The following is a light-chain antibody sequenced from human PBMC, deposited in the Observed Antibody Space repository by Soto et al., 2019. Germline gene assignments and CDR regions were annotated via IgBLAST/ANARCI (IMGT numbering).Light chain of an antibody. Sequence: DIQMTQFPSTLSASVGDRVTITCRASQTTNTWLAWYQQKPGTAPKLLIYDASSLEGGVPSRFSASGSGTEFTLPISSLQADDLATYYCQQYISYPYTFGQGTKVEIK. J-gene: IGKJ2*01. V-gene: IGKV1-5*01. CDR2: DAS. CDR3: QQYISYPYT. CDR1: QTTNTW.